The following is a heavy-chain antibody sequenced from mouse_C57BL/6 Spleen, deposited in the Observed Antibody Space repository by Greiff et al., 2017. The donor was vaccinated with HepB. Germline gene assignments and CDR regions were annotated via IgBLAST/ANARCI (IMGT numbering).Heavy chain of an antibody. Sequence: EVMLVESGGGLVQPGGSMKLSCVASGFTFSNYWMNWVRQSPEKGLEWVAQIRLKSDNYATHYAESVKGRFTISRDDSKSSVYLQMNNLRAEDTGIYYCTVDGYYVFAYWGQGTLVTVSA. V-gene: IGHV6-3*01. D-gene: IGHD2-3*01. CDR2: IRLKSDNYAT. CDR1: GFTFSNYW. J-gene: IGHJ3*01. CDR3: TVDGYYVFAY.